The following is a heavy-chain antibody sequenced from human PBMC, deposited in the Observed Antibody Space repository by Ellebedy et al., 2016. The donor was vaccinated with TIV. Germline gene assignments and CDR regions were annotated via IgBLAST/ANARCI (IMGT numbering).Heavy chain of an antibody. V-gene: IGHV3-64D*06. CDR1: GFMFRNYQ. CDR3: ARGYFRPSDH. Sequence: GESLKISXSASGFMFRNYQMHWVRQAPGKGLEYVSATTNTGANTYYADSVKGRFTISRDNSKNTLYLQMGSLRDDDTAVYYCARGYFRPSDHWGQGTLVTVSS. D-gene: IGHD3-9*01. CDR2: TTNTGANT. J-gene: IGHJ4*02.